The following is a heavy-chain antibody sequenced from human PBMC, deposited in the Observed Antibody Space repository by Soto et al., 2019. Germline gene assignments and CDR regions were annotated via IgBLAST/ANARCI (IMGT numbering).Heavy chain of an antibody. CDR3: ARTHYSMDV. J-gene: IGHJ6*03. CDR2: IHHRGNT. Sequence: QVQLQQWGAGLLKPSETLSLTCAVYGGSFSDFHCSWIRQPPGKGLEWIGEIHHRGNTNYNPSLRSRVTMSVDTSQNQFSLKMTSVTAADTAVYYCARTHYSMDVWDKGTTVTVSS. CDR1: GGSFSDFH. V-gene: IGHV4-34*01.